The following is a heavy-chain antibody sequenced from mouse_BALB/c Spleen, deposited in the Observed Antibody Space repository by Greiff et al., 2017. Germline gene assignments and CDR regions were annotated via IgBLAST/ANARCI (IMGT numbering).Heavy chain of an antibody. V-gene: IGHV1-14*01. D-gene: IGHD2-1*01. CDR2: INPYNDGT. Sequence: EVQLQQSGPELVKPGASVKMSCKASGYTFTSYVMHWVKQKPGQGLEWIGYINPYNDGTKYNEKFKGKATLTSDKSSSTAYMELSSLTSEDSAVYYCARSYGNYYWYFDVWGAGTTVTVSS. CDR1: GYTFTSYV. J-gene: IGHJ1*01. CDR3: ARSYGNYYWYFDV.